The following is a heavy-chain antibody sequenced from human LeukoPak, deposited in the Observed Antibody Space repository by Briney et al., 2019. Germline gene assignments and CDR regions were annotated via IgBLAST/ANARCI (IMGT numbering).Heavy chain of an antibody. CDR2: ISGSGGST. V-gene: IGHV3-23*01. CDR1: GFTFSSYA. D-gene: IGHD6-19*01. CDR3: AKGGYSSGWRVSNWFDP. Sequence: PGGSLRLSCAASGFTFSSYAMSWVRQAPGKGLEWVSAISGSGGSTYYADSVKGRFTISRDNSKNTLYLQMNSLRAEDTAVYYCAKGGYSSGWRVSNWFDPWGQGTLVTVSS. J-gene: IGHJ5*02.